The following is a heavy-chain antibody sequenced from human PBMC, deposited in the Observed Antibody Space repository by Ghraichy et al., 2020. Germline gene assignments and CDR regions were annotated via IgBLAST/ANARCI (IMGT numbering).Heavy chain of an antibody. Sequence: SETLSLTCTVSGGSISSYYWSWIRQPPGKGLEWIGYIYYSGSTNYNPSLKSRVTISVDTSKNQFSLKLSSVTAADTAVYYCARVGGPYCSGGSCYSHGVIDPWGQGTLVTVSS. CDR2: IYYSGST. D-gene: IGHD2-15*01. J-gene: IGHJ5*02. V-gene: IGHV4-59*01. CDR3: ARVGGPYCSGGSCYSHGVIDP. CDR1: GGSISSYY.